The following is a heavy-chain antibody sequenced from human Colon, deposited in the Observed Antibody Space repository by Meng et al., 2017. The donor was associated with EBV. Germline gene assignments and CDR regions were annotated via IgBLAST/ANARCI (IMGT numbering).Heavy chain of an antibody. CDR2: IPHRGSS. Sequence: VPFGASGPLLVKPSDDRSTTCAVSGDSITQPNGWAWDRQPQGKGLEWIGEIPHRGSSANNPSLKSRVSMSIDKSKNQSSLKPTSVTAADTAVYHCLRGSGGSVWGQGTLVIVSS. D-gene: IGHD3-10*01. CDR1: GDSITQPNG. CDR3: LRGSGGSV. J-gene: IGHJ1*01. V-gene: IGHV4-4*02.